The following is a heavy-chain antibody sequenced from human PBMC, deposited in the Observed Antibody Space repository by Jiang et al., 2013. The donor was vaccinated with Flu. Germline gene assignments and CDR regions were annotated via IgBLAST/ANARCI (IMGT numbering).Heavy chain of an antibody. D-gene: IGHD2-2*01. CDR1: GGSISSHY. CDR3: ARLGYCSSTSCYPFDY. CDR2: IYYSGST. J-gene: IGHJ4*02. Sequence: GSGLVKPSETLSLTCTVSGGSISSHYWSWIRQPPGKGLEWIGYIYYSGSTNYNPSLKSRVTISVDTSKNQFSLKLSSVTAADTAVYYCARLGYCSSTSCYPFDYWGQGTLVTVSS. V-gene: IGHV4-59*11.